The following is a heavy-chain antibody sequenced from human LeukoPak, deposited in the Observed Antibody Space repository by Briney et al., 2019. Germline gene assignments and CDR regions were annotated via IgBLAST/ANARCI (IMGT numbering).Heavy chain of an antibody. D-gene: IGHD3-22*01. CDR1: GITFSSYA. CDR3: AKGDFDSSGYSY. J-gene: IGHJ4*02. Sequence: PGGSLRLSCAASGITFSSYAMSWVRQAPGKGLEWVSAISGSGGSTYYSDSVKGRFTISRDNSKNRLYLQMNSLGVEDTAIYYCAKGDFDSSGYSYWGQGTLVTVSS. CDR2: ISGSGGST. V-gene: IGHV3-23*01.